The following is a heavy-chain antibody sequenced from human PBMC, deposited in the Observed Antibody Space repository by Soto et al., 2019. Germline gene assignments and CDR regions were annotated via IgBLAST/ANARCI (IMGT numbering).Heavy chain of an antibody. V-gene: IGHV2-5*02. J-gene: IGHJ4*02. CDR1: GLSLSTHGVG. Sequence: QITLKESGPTLVKPTQTLTLTCTLSGLSLSTHGVGVGWIRQPPGKALEWLALIYWDDDKRYSPSLQSRLTITKDTSKNQVVLAMTNMDPADTATYYCAHGRPGQYFDYWGQGTLVTVSS. CDR3: AHGRPGQYFDY. CDR2: IYWDDDK.